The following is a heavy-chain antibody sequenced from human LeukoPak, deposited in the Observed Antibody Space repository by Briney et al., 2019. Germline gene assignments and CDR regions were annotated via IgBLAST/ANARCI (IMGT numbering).Heavy chain of an antibody. Sequence: SETLSLTCTVSGGSISSSSYYWGWIRQPPGKGLEWIGSIYYSGSTYYNPSLKSRVTISVDTSKNQFSLKLSSVTAADTAVYYCARLPYSSGWYYYYYYGMDVWGQGTTVTVSS. CDR2: IYYSGST. V-gene: IGHV4-39*01. CDR3: ARLPYSSGWYYYYYYGMDV. D-gene: IGHD6-19*01. CDR1: GGSISSSSYY. J-gene: IGHJ6*02.